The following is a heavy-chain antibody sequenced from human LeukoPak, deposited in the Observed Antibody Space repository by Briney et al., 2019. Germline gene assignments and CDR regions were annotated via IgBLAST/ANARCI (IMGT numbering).Heavy chain of an antibody. CDR3: ARDKVGRWDLHSSPKDY. J-gene: IGHJ4*02. CDR2: ISAYNGNT. Sequence: ASVKVSCKASGYTFTSYGISWVRQAPGQGFEWMGWISAYNGNTNYAQKLQGRVTMTTDTSTSTAYMELRSLRSDDTAVYYCARDKVGRWDLHSSPKDYWGQGTLVTVSS. V-gene: IGHV1-18*01. CDR1: GYTFTSYG. D-gene: IGHD1-26*01.